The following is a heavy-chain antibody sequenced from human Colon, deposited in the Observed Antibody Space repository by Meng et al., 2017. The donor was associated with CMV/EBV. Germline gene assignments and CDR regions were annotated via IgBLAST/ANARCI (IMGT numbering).Heavy chain of an antibody. J-gene: IGHJ4*02. CDR1: GFTFSSYS. V-gene: IGHV3-21*04. Sequence: GVLKISCAASGFTFSSYSMNWVRQAPGKGLEWVSSISSSSSYIYYADSVKGRFTISRDNAKNSLYLQMNSLRAEDTAVYYCAIGGRFWSGYEAYWGQGTLVTVSS. D-gene: IGHD3-3*01. CDR3: AIGGRFWSGYEAY. CDR2: ISSSSSYI.